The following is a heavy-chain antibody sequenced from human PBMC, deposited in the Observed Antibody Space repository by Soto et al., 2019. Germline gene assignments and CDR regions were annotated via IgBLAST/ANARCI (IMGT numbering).Heavy chain of an antibody. CDR1: GGSISSGGYY. CDR3: ARSTQGYSSGWYLVY. Sequence: TLSLTCTVSGGSISSGGYYWSWIRQHPGKGLEWIGYIYYSGSTYYNPSLKSRVTISVDTSKNQSSLKLSSVTAADTAVYYCARSTQGYSSGWYLVYWGQGTLVTVSS. CDR2: IYYSGST. J-gene: IGHJ4*02. V-gene: IGHV4-31*03. D-gene: IGHD6-19*01.